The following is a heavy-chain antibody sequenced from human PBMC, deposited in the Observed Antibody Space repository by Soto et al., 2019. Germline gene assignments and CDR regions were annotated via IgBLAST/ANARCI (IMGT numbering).Heavy chain of an antibody. CDR1: GGSISNYY. CDR2: IFYSGST. D-gene: IGHD5-18*01. J-gene: IGHJ5*02. CDR3: AKDSGYNYGYFRWFDP. Sequence: QVHLQESGPRLVKPSETLSLTCTVSGGSISNYYWSWIRQPPGRGLEWIGHIFYSGSTNYNPALKSRFTISVDTSKSQFSLKLRSVTAADTAVYYCAKDSGYNYGYFRWFDPWGQGTLVTVSS. V-gene: IGHV4-59*01.